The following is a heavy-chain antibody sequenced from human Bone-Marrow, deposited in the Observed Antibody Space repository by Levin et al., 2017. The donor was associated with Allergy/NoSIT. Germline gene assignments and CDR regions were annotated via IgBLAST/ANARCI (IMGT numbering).Heavy chain of an antibody. CDR1: GYTFTSYA. D-gene: IGHD4-17*01. V-gene: IGHV7-4-1*02. CDR2: INTNTGNP. CDR3: AGPQVDGDYAAYAFDI. J-gene: IGHJ3*02. Sequence: ASVKVSCKASGYTFTSYAMNWVRQAPGQGLEWMGWINTNTGNPTYAQGFTGRFVFSLDTSVSTAYLQISSLKAEDTAVYYCAGPQVDGDYAAYAFDIWGQGTMVTVSS.